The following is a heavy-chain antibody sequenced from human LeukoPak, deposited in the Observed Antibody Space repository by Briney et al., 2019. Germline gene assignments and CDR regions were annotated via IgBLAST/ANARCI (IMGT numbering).Heavy chain of an antibody. Sequence: KTSETLSLTCTVSGGSVSDYYWSWIRQSPGRGLEWIANIYYSGITNYNPSLKGRVTMSTDTSKNQFSLRLTSVTAADTAVYFCARDMFYYHSVNYGGLRFWGRGTRVIVSS. J-gene: IGHJ2*01. CDR1: GGSVSDYY. CDR2: IYYSGIT. D-gene: IGHD3-10*01. CDR3: ARDMFYYHSVNYGGLRF. V-gene: IGHV4-59*02.